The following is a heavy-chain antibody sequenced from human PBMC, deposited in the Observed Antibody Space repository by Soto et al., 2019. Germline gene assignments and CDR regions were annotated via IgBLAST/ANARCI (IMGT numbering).Heavy chain of an antibody. Sequence: QVQLVQSGAEVKKPGASVKVSWKASGYSITTYNIHWVRQAPGPGLEWMGVVNPSSGSTRYAQKFQGRVTLTRDTSTSTVYMELSSLRSEDAAVYYCARWAPDAFHVWGQGTLVTVSS. CDR2: VNPSSGST. V-gene: IGHV1-46*01. J-gene: IGHJ3*01. CDR1: GYSITTYN. CDR3: ARWAPDAFHV.